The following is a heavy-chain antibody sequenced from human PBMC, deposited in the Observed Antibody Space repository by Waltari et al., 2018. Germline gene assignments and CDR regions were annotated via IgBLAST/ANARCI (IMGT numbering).Heavy chain of an antibody. V-gene: IGHV4-38-2*01. Sequence: QVQLQESGPGLVKPSETLSLTCAVSGYSISSGYYWGWIRQPPGKGLEWIGYSYYSGSTYYNPALKSRVTISVDTSKNQFSLKLSSVTAADTAVYYCARVGCGGSCLRANWFDPWGQGTLVTVSS. D-gene: IGHD2-15*01. CDR2: SYYSGST. CDR1: GYSISSGYY. CDR3: ARVGCGGSCLRANWFDP. J-gene: IGHJ5*02.